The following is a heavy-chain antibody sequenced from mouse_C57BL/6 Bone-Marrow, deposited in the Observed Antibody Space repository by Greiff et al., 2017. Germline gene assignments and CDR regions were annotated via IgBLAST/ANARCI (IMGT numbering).Heavy chain of an antibody. J-gene: IGHJ3*01. CDR3: TPSPYYYGSSAWFAY. D-gene: IGHD1-1*01. V-gene: IGHV14-1*01. Sequence: EVQLQQSGAELVRPGASVKLSCTASGFNIKDYYMHWVKQRPEQGLEWIGRIDPEDGDTEYAPKFQGKATMTADTSSNTAYLQLSSLTSEDTAVYYCTPSPYYYGSSAWFAYWGQGTLVTVSA. CDR1: GFNIKDYY. CDR2: IDPEDGDT.